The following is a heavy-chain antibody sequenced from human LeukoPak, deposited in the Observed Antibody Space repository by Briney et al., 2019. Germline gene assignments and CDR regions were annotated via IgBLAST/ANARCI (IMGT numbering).Heavy chain of an antibody. V-gene: IGHV3-21*01. CDR3: ARDMVRGAHSPFDP. J-gene: IGHJ5*02. D-gene: IGHD3-10*01. CDR1: GFTFSSYS. CDR2: ISSSSSYI. Sequence: GGSLRLSCAASGFTFSSYSMNWVRQAPGKGLERASSISSSSSYIYYADSVKGRFTISRDNAKNSLYLQMNSLRAEDTAVYYCARDMVRGAHSPFDPWGQGTLVTVSS.